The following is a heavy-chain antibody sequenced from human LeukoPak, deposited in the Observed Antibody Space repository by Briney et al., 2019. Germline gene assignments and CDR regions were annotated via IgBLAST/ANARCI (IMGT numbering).Heavy chain of an antibody. CDR1: GFTFSSYW. D-gene: IGHD6-13*01. J-gene: IGHJ4*02. CDR2: IKQDGSEK. Sequence: PGGSLRLSCAASGFTFSSYWMSWVRQAPGKGLEWVANIKQDGSEKYYVDSVKGRFTISRDNAKNSLYLQMNSLRAEDTAAYYCAREGQQLVLFFDYFDYWGQGTLVTVSS. CDR3: AREGQQLVLFFDYFDY. V-gene: IGHV3-7*01.